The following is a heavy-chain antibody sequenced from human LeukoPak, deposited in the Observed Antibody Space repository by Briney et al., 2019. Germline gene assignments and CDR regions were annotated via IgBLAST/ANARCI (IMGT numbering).Heavy chain of an antibody. Sequence: GGSLRLSCAASDITFSSDSMHWVRQAPGRGLEWISRIKSDGSSTDYADSVKGRFIISRDNAKNMLYLYMNSLRVEDTAVYYCAREGGSSWWDNGLDPWGQGTLVTVSS. CDR1: DITFSSDS. V-gene: IGHV3-74*01. D-gene: IGHD6-13*01. CDR3: AREGGSSWWDNGLDP. CDR2: IKSDGSST. J-gene: IGHJ5*02.